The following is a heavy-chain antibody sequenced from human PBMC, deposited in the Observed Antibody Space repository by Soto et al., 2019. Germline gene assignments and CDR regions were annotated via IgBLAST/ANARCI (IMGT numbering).Heavy chain of an antibody. Sequence: ASVKVSCKASGYTFTKYVIHWVRQAPGQRLEWMGWINAGNGNTKYSQKFQVRAIITRDTSARTAYMELSSLRSDDTAVYYCAREGSEYQLLPPFYYYYGMDVWGQGTTVTVSS. D-gene: IGHD2-2*01. CDR3: AREGSEYQLLPPFYYYYGMDV. CDR1: GYTFTKYV. V-gene: IGHV1-3*01. CDR2: INAGNGNT. J-gene: IGHJ6*02.